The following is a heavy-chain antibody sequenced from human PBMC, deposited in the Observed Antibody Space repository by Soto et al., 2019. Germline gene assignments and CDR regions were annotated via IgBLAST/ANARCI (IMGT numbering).Heavy chain of an antibody. CDR2: IGGRGGNT. D-gene: IGHD2-21*02. CDR1: GFTFRSYA. J-gene: IGHJ6*02. CDR3: AKTRDIYYGMDV. Sequence: PGGSLRLSCAASGFTFRSYAMTWVRQAPGKGLEWVSTIGGRGGNTYYAGPVKGRFTISRDNSKNTLFLQMDSLRAEDTALYYCAKTRDIYYGMDVWGQGTTVTVSS. V-gene: IGHV3-23*01.